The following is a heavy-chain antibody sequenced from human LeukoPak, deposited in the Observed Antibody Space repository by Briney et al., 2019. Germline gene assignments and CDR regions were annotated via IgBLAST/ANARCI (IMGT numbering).Heavy chain of an antibody. D-gene: IGHD3-10*01. CDR2: IYHSGST. Sequence: SETLSLTCTVSGGSISSGGYYWSWIRQPPGKGLEWIGYIYHSGSTYYNPSLKSRVTISVDRSKNRFSLKLSSVTAADTAVYYCARHGGMVRGFSDAFDIWGQGTMVTVSS. CDR1: GGSISSGGYY. CDR3: ARHGGMVRGFSDAFDI. V-gene: IGHV4-30-2*01. J-gene: IGHJ3*02.